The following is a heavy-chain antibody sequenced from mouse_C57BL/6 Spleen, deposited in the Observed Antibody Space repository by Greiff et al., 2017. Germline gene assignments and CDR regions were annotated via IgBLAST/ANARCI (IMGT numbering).Heavy chain of an antibody. CDR3: ARGGNYGNYLDY. V-gene: IGHV3-6*01. Sequence: EVKLQESGPGLVKPSQSLSLTCSVTGYSITSGYYWNWIRQFPGNKLEWMGYISYDGSNNYNPSLKNRISITRDTSKNQFFLKLNSVTTEDTATYYCARGGNYGNYLDYWGQGTTLTVSS. D-gene: IGHD2-1*01. J-gene: IGHJ2*01. CDR1: GYSITSGYY. CDR2: ISYDGSN.